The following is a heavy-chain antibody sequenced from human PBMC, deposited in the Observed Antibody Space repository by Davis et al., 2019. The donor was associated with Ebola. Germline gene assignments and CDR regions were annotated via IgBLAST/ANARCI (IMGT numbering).Heavy chain of an antibody. CDR3: ARSTGYLDY. V-gene: IGHV3-48*02. CDR1: GFTFSPNS. Sequence: GESLKISCVASGFTFSPNSMNWVRQVPGKGLEWLSYITSDSATIYYADSVKGRFTISRDNAKNSVFLQMNSLRDEDTAVYYCARSTGYLDYWGQGTLVTVSS. D-gene: IGHD2-2*01. J-gene: IGHJ4*02. CDR2: ITSDSATI.